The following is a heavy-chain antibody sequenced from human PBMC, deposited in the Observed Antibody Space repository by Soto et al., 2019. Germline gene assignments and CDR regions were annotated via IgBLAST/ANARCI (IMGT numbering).Heavy chain of an antibody. CDR2: IYYSGST. Sequence: SETLSLTCTVSGGSISSSSYYWGWIRQPPGKGLEWIGSIYYSGSTYYNPSLKSRVTISVDTSKNQFSLKLSSVTAADTAVYYCARRPFHSQQDYFDYWGQGTLVTVSS. CDR1: GGSISSSSYY. V-gene: IGHV4-39*01. J-gene: IGHJ4*02. CDR3: ARRPFHSQQDYFDY.